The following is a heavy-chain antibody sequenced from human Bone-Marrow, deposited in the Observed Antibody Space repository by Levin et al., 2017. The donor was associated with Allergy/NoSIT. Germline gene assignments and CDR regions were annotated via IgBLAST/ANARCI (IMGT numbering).Heavy chain of an antibody. CDR2: IYYSGST. V-gene: IGHV4-59*01. Sequence: SETLSLTCTVSGGSISSYYWSWIRQPPGKGLEWIGYIYYSGSTNYNPSLKSRVTISVDTSKNQFSLKLSSVTAADTAVYYCARDGPDYGGNSSPSSYGYFDLWGRGTLVTVSS. D-gene: IGHD4-23*01. CDR1: GGSISSYY. J-gene: IGHJ2*01. CDR3: ARDGPDYGGNSSPSSYGYFDL.